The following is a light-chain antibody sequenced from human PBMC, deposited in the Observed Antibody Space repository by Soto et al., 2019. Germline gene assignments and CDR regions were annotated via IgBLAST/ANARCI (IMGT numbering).Light chain of an antibody. V-gene: IGKV3-20*01. J-gene: IGKJ5*01. CDR1: QSVSSSY. CDR2: GAS. CDR3: QQYDNSPIT. Sequence: EIVLTQSPGTLSLSPGERATLSCRASQSVSSSYLAWYQQKPGQAPRLLIYGASSRATGIPDRFSGSGSGTDFTLTINRLEPEDFAVYYCQQYDNSPITFGQGTRLEIK.